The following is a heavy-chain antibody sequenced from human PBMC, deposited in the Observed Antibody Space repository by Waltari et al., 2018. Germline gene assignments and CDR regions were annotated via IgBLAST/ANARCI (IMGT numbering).Heavy chain of an antibody. CDR2: IYSGGST. CDR1: GFTFSSYA. Sequence: EVQLLESGGGLVQPGGSLRLSCAASGFTFSSYAMSWVRQAPGKGLEWVSVIYSGGSTYYADSVKGRFTISRDNSKNTLYLQMNSLRAEDTAVYYCARENCGGDCYSESFYYYGMDVWGQGTTVTVSS. V-gene: IGHV3-23*03. D-gene: IGHD2-21*02. J-gene: IGHJ6*02. CDR3: ARENCGGDCYSESFYYYGMDV.